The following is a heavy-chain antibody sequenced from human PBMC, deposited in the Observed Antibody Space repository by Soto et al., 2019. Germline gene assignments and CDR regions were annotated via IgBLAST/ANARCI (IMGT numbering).Heavy chain of an antibody. V-gene: IGHV4-59*01. CDR3: ARSQWLSQADFDY. D-gene: IGHD5-12*01. J-gene: IGHJ4*02. CDR2: IYYRGTT. Sequence: SETLSLTCSVSGGSMTSLYWNWIRQPPGKGLEWLGYIYYRGTTNYNPSLKSRVIMSIDMSKNQFSLNLSSVTAADTAVYYCARSQWLSQADFDYWGQGALVTVSS. CDR1: GGSMTSLY.